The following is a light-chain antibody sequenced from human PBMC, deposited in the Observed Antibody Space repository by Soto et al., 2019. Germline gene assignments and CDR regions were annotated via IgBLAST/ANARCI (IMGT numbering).Light chain of an antibody. Sequence: DIQMTQSPSSLSASLGDRFTITCLASQGISTYLNWYQQKPRKAPKLIIYAASSLQSGVPSRLSGSGSEKDFTLTISSLQPEHSATYSCQQSYSTTWTFGQGTKVDIK. CDR1: QGISTY. CDR2: AAS. J-gene: IGKJ1*01. V-gene: IGKV1-39*01. CDR3: QQSYSTTWT.